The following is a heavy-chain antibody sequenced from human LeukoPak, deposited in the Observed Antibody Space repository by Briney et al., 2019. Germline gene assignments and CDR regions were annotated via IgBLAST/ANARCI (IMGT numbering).Heavy chain of an antibody. CDR2: IFPSGGEI. CDR3: ANYGKHDY. D-gene: IGHD4-17*01. J-gene: IGHJ4*02. Sequence: GGSLRLSCAASGFTFSTFAMIWVRQRPGKGLEWVSSIFPSGGEIHYADSVRGRFTISRDNSKSTLSLQMNSLRAEDTAIYYCANYGKHDYWGQGTLVTVSS. V-gene: IGHV3-23*01. CDR1: GFTFSTFA.